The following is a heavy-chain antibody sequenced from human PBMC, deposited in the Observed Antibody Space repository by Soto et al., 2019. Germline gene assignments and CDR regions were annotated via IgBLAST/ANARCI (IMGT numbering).Heavy chain of an antibody. J-gene: IGHJ6*02. CDR2: ISGSGGST. CDR3: AKAKNIVTTITAYGMDA. Sequence: GGSLRLSCAASGFTFSSYALTWVRQAPGKGLEWVSSISGSGGSTYYADSVKGRFTISRDNSKNTLDLQMNSLRAEDTAVYNCAKAKNIVTTITAYGMDAWGQGTTVTVSS. D-gene: IGHD5-12*01. V-gene: IGHV3-23*01. CDR1: GFTFSSYA.